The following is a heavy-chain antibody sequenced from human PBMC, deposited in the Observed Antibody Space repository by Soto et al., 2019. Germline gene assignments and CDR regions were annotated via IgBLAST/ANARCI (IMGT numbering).Heavy chain of an antibody. CDR3: ARDRAALRYFDWLPAGGMDV. CDR2: IYYSGST. Sequence: QVQLQESGPGLVKPSQTLSLTCTVSGGSISSGGYYWSWIRQHPGKGLEWIGYIYYSGSTYYNPSLKSQVTISEDTSKNQFSLKLSSVTAADTAVYYCARDRAALRYFDWLPAGGMDVWGQGTTVTVSS. J-gene: IGHJ6*02. V-gene: IGHV4-31*01. CDR1: GGSISSGGYY. D-gene: IGHD3-9*01.